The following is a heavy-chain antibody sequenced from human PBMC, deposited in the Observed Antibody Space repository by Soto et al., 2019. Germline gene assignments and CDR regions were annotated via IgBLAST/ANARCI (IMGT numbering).Heavy chain of an antibody. V-gene: IGHV4-39*01. D-gene: IGHD1-26*01. CDR2: IYYSGST. CDR1: GGSMSSRSYY. CDR3: ARHIGRGYSYYYYGMDV. Sequence: SETLSLSCTVSGGSMSSRSYYWGWIRQPPGKGLEWIGSIYYSGSTYYNPSLKSRVTISVDTSKNQFSLKLSSVTAADTAVYYCARHIGRGYSYYYYGMDVSGQPTTLTVPS. J-gene: IGHJ6*02.